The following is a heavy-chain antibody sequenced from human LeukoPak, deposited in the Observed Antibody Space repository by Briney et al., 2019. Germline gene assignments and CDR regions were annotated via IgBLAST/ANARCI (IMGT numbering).Heavy chain of an antibody. Sequence: PWGSLRLSCTASGLTFGDYAMTWVRQAPGKGLEWVGFIRSKAYGGTTEYAASVKGRFTISRDDSKSIAYLQMNSLKTEDTAVYYCTRSGGVRGVNSGYWGQGTLVTVSS. CDR3: TRSGGVRGVNSGY. CDR2: IRSKAYGGTT. CDR1: GLTFGDYA. V-gene: IGHV3-49*04. J-gene: IGHJ4*02. D-gene: IGHD3-10*01.